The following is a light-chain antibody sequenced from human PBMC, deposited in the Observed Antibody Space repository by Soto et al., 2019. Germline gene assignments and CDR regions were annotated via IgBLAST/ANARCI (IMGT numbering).Light chain of an antibody. V-gene: IGLV4-69*01. Sequence: QPVLTQSPSASASLGASVKLTCTLSSGHSSYVIAWHQQQPEKGPRYLMKLNSDGSHTKGDGIPDRFSGSSSGAERYLTISSLQSEDEADYYCQTWGTGIRVFGGGTKLTV. CDR2: LNSDGSH. CDR3: QTWGTGIRV. J-gene: IGLJ2*01. CDR1: SGHSSYV.